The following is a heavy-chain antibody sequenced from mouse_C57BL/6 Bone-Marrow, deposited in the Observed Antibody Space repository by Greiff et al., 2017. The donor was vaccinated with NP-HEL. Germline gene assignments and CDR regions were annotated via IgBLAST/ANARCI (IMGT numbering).Heavy chain of an antibody. CDR2: ISNLAYSI. CDR3: ARDDYDVHWYFDV. Sequence: EVLLVQSGGGLVQPGASLKLSCAASGFTFSDYGMAWVRQAPRQGLEWVAFISNLAYSIYYADTVKGRSTITRENAKNTLYLEMSSLRSEDTAMYYCARDDYDVHWYFDVWGTGTTVTVSS. J-gene: IGHJ1*03. CDR1: GFTFSDYG. D-gene: IGHD2-4*01. V-gene: IGHV5-15*01.